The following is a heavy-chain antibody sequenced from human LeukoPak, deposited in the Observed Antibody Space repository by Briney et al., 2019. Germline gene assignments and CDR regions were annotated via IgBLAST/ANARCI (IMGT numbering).Heavy chain of an antibody. Sequence: GGSLRLSCEASGTRVSDNYMYWVRQAPGKGLEWVSLIHSGGSTYYADSVKGRFTISRDNSKNTLYLEMSSLRVEDTAVYYCARAKRNAFDIWGQGTMVTVSS. CDR2: IHSGGST. CDR3: ARAKRNAFDI. CDR1: GTRVSDNY. J-gene: IGHJ3*02. V-gene: IGHV3-66*01.